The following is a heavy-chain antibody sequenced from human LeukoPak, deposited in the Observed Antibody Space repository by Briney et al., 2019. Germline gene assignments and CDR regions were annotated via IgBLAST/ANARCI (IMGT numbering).Heavy chain of an antibody. CDR1: GGSFSGYY. Sequence: PSETLSLTCAVYGGSFSGYYWSWIRQPPGKGLEWIGEINHSGSTNYNPSLKSRVTISVDTSKNQFSLKLSSVTAADTAVYYCARVGDSSSWLYFDYWGQGTLVTVSS. V-gene: IGHV4-34*01. J-gene: IGHJ4*02. CDR2: INHSGST. D-gene: IGHD6-13*01. CDR3: ARVGDSSSWLYFDY.